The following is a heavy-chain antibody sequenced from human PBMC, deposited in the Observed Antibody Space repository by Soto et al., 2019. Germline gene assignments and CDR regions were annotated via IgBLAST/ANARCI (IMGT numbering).Heavy chain of an antibody. CDR2: IYYSGST. CDR1: GGSISSSSYY. Sequence: PSETLSLTCTVSGGSISSSSYYWGWIRQPPGKGLEWIGSIYYSGSTYYNPSLKSRVTISVDTSKNQFSLKLSSVTAADTAVYYCARHPHSEYYFDYWGQGTLVTVSS. J-gene: IGHJ4*02. V-gene: IGHV4-39*01. CDR3: ARHPHSEYYFDY.